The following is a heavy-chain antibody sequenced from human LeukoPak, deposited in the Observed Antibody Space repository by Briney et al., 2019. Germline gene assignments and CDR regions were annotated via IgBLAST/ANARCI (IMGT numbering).Heavy chain of an antibody. CDR2: VQHHSGST. J-gene: IGHJ4*02. CDR1: GYSISSGYY. Sequence: SETLSLTCTVSGYSISSGYYWGWIRQPPGKGLEWIGGVQHHSGSTNHNPSLQSRVTISLDTSKNQFSLKLTSVTAADTAFYYCVRVNWVIDYWGQGILVTVSS. CDR3: VRVNWVIDY. V-gene: IGHV4-38-2*02. D-gene: IGHD7-27*01.